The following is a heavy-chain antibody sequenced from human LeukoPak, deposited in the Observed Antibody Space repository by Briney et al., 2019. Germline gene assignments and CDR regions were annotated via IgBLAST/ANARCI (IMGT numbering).Heavy chain of an antibody. J-gene: IGHJ4*02. V-gene: IGHV3-9*01. CDR2: ISWNSGSI. CDR3: AKGPSIAVAGTPDY. CDR1: GLTFDDYA. Sequence: GGSLRLSCAVSGLTFDDYAMHWVRQAPGKGLEWVSGISWNSGSIDYADSVKGRFTISRDNAKNSLYLQMNSLRAEDTALYYCAKGPSIAVAGTPDYWGQGTLVTVSS. D-gene: IGHD6-19*01.